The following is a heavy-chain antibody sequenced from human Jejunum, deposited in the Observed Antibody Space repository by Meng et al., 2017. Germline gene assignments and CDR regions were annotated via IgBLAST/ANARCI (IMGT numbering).Heavy chain of an antibody. CDR1: GFTFDDCE. Sequence: GGSLRLSCAASGFTFDDCELSWVRQAPGKGLEWISYITAGGATVFYADSVRGRFTISRDNAKEFLYLQMNSLRGDDTAIYYCARGRYTTGGKYNWYDPWGQGTLVTVSS. V-gene: IGHV3-48*03. D-gene: IGHD3-16*02. CDR2: ITAGGATV. J-gene: IGHJ5*02. CDR3: ARGRYTTGGKYNWYDP.